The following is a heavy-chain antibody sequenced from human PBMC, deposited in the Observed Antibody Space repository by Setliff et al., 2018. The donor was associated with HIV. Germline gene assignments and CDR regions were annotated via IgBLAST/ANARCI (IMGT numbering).Heavy chain of an antibody. J-gene: IGHJ4*02. V-gene: IGHV4-59*12. CDR2: IFYSGST. Sequence: SETLSLTCPAVRGPISGCYWRWIRQPPGKGLEWSGYIFYSGSTNYNPSLKRRVTTSGDTSKNQFSLKLSSVTATDTSLYYCARGRFHRLHRPYSGSGSLGIQYFDYWGQGTLVTVSS. CDR1: RGPISGCY. D-gene: IGHD3-10*01. CDR3: ARGRFHRLHRPYSGSGSLGIQYFDY.